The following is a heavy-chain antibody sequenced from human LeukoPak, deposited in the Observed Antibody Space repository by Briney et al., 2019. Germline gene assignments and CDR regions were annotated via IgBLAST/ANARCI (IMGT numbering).Heavy chain of an antibody. J-gene: IGHJ4*02. CDR3: ARRRYSYGYWVSPDY. Sequence: GGSLRLSCAASGFSFSNYWMSWVRQAPGKGLEWVANINRDGSEEAYVDSAKGRFTISRDNGKKSLYLQMNSLGVEDTAIYYCARRRYSYGYWVSPDYWGQGTLVTVSS. CDR2: INRDGSEE. CDR1: GFSFSNYW. D-gene: IGHD5-18*01. V-gene: IGHV3-7*05.